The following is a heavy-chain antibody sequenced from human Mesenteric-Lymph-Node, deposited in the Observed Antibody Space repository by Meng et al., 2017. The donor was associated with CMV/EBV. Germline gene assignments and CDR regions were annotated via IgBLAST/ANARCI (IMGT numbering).Heavy chain of an antibody. CDR2: ISSSNIYM. Sequence: GESLKISCEASGFTFSSYSMNWVRQAPGKGLEWVASISSSNIYMYYADSVKGRFTISRDNARNSLYLQMNSLRVEDTAVYYCARSRGGPDYWGQGTLVTVSS. V-gene: IGHV3-21*01. CDR1: GFTFSSYS. J-gene: IGHJ4*02. D-gene: IGHD6-25*01. CDR3: ARSRGGPDY.